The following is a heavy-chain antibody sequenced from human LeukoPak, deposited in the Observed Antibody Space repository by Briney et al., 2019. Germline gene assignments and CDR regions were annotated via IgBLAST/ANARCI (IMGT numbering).Heavy chain of an antibody. D-gene: IGHD6-6*01. J-gene: IGHJ4*02. V-gene: IGHV3-48*01. CDR2: ISNTSSTI. CDR1: GFTFSSYS. CDR3: ARGPYTSSNYFDY. Sequence: GGSLRLSCAASGFTFSSYSMNWVRQAPGKGLEWVSYISNTSSTIYYADSVRGRFTISRDNAKNSLYLQMNRLRAEDTAVYYCARGPYTSSNYFDYWGQGTLVTVSS.